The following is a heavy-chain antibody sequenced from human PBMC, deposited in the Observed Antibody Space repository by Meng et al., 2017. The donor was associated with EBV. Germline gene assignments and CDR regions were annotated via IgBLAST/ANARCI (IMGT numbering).Heavy chain of an antibody. CDR2: IIPAGGNT. V-gene: IGHV1-46*01. D-gene: IGHD1/OR15-1a*01. CDR3: VRELVGGTFDY. CDR1: GYTFTSYY. Sequence: QGRLVQSGAEVKKPGASVKVSCKASGYTFTSYYLHWVRQAPGQGLEWMGIIIPAGGNTNYAQKFRGRFTMTRDTSTSTVYVDLSILTSEDTAVYYCVRELVGGTFDYWGQGTLVTVSS. J-gene: IGHJ4*02.